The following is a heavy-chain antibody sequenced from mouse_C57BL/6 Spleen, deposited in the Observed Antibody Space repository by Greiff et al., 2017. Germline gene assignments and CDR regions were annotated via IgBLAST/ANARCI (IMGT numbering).Heavy chain of an antibody. CDR3: ARHPYYGSSLYYFDY. J-gene: IGHJ2*01. CDR2: ISSGGSYT. CDR1: GFTFSSYG. D-gene: IGHD1-1*01. Sequence: EVMLVESGGDLVKPGGSLKLSCAASGFTFSSYGMSWVRQTPDKRLAWVATISSGGSYTYYPDSVKGRFTISRDNAKNTLYLQMSSLKSEDTAMYYCARHPYYGSSLYYFDYWGQGTTLTVSS. V-gene: IGHV5-6*01.